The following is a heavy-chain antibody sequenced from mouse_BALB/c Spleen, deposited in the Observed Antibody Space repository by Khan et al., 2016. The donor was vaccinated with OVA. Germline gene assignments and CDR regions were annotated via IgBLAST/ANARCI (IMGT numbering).Heavy chain of an antibody. Sequence: QMQLEESGPGLVAPSQSLSITCTVSGFSLSRYNIHWVRQPPGKGLEWLGMIWGGGGTDYNSTLKSRLSIRKDNSQSQVLLKMNSLQTDDTAMYYCARAYYRYDGDYAMDYWGQGTSVTVSS. V-gene: IGHV2-6-4*01. CDR3: ARAYYRYDGDYAMDY. J-gene: IGHJ4*01. CDR1: GFSLSRYN. D-gene: IGHD2-14*01. CDR2: IWGGGGT.